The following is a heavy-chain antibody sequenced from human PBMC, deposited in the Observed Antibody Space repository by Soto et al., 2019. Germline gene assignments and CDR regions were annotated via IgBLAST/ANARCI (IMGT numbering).Heavy chain of an antibody. D-gene: IGHD3-10*01. CDR2: VYTSDYT. Sequence: SEPLSLTCSVSGASIRSYYWHWIRQPPGKGLEWIGYVYTSDYTRYSSSLKSRVTISVDTSKSQFYLRLNSVTAADTAVYYCASSARHPGDFFYYNGMDVWGQGTTVTVSS. CDR3: ASSARHPGDFFYYNGMDV. CDR1: GASIRSYY. J-gene: IGHJ6*02. V-gene: IGHV4-4*08.